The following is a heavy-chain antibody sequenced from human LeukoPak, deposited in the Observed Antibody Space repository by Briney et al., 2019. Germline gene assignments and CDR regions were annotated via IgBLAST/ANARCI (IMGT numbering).Heavy chain of an antibody. CDR1: GFTFSSYA. CDR2: ISYDGSNK. V-gene: IGHV3-30*04. J-gene: IGHJ4*02. D-gene: IGHD3-10*01. Sequence: GESLRLSCAASGFTFSSYAMHWVRQAPGKGLEWVAVISYDGSNKYYADSVKGRFTISRDNSKNTLYLQMNSLRAEDTAVYYCARDLDDGSGRTQAFDYWGQGTLVTVSS. CDR3: ARDLDDGSGRTQAFDY.